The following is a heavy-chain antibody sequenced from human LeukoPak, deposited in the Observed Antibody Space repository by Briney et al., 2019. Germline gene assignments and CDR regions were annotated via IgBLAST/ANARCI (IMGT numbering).Heavy chain of an antibody. D-gene: IGHD3-3*01. V-gene: IGHV3-73*01. CDR3: TSITIFGVVQGMDV. CDR2: IRSKANSYAI. Sequence: GGSLRLSCAASGFTFSGSAMHWVRQASGKGLEWVGRIRSKANSYAIAYAASVKGRFTISRDDSKNTAYLQMNSLKTEDTAVYYCTSITIFGVVQGMDVWGQGTTVTASS. CDR1: GFTFSGSA. J-gene: IGHJ6*02.